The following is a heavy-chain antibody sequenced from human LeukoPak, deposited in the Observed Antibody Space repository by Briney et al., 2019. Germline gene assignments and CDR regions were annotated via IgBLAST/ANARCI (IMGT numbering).Heavy chain of an antibody. Sequence: GGSLRLSCSASGFTFSYYAIHWVRQAPGKGLEWVALIWSDEYYADSVKGRITISRNNSKNTVYLQMNSLRAEDTAVYYCARELFGSGSCPDGWGQGTLVTVSS. V-gene: IGHV3-33*01. CDR1: GFTFSYYA. D-gene: IGHD3-10*01. CDR3: ARELFGSGSCPDG. CDR2: IWSDE. J-gene: IGHJ4*02.